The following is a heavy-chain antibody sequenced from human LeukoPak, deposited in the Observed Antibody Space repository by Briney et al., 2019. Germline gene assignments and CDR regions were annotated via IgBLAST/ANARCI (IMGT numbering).Heavy chain of an antibody. V-gene: IGHV4-39*01. CDR3: ARQTNPLRYFDWLQYYYYGMDV. CDR1: GGSISSSSYY. D-gene: IGHD3-9*01. CDR2: IHYSGST. Sequence: SETLSLTCTVSGGSISSSSYYWGWIRQPPGKGLEWIGSIHYSGSTYYNPSLKSRVTISVDTSKNQFSLKLSSVTAADTAVYYCARQTNPLRYFDWLQYYYYGMDVWGQGTTVTVSS. J-gene: IGHJ6*02.